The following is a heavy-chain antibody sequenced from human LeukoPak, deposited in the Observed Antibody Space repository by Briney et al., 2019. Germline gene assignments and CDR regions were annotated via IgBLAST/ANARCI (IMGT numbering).Heavy chain of an antibody. CDR3: ARDGTFDYGDYSEYFQH. V-gene: IGHV3-66*01. J-gene: IGHJ1*01. CDR1: GFTVSSNY. D-gene: IGHD4-17*01. Sequence: GGSLRLSCAASGFTVSSNYMSWVRQALGKGLEWVSVIYSGGSTYYADSVKGRFTISRDNSKNTLYLQMNSLRAEDTAVYYCARDGTFDYGDYSEYFQHWGQGTLVTVSS. CDR2: IYSGGST.